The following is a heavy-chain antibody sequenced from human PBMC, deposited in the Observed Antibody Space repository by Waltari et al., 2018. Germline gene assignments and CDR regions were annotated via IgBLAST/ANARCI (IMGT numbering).Heavy chain of an antibody. Sequence: EVQLVESGGGLVQPGGSLRLSCAASGFTFSSYEMNWVRQAPGKGLEWVSYISRSGSTIYYADAVKGRFTISRDNAKNSLYLQMNSLRAEDTAVYYCARGDYYDSSGFDYWGQGTLVTVSS. V-gene: IGHV3-48*03. J-gene: IGHJ4*02. CDR1: GFTFSSYE. CDR2: ISRSGSTI. D-gene: IGHD3-22*01. CDR3: ARGDYYDSSGFDY.